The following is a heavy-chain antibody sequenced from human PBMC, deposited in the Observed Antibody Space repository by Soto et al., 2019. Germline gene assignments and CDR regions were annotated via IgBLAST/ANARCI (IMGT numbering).Heavy chain of an antibody. CDR3: ARGGNRYSNVASGVGGFDY. CDR1: GASITSSY. J-gene: IGHJ4*02. D-gene: IGHD5-12*01. V-gene: IGHV4-59*01. Sequence: QMQLQESGPGLVKPSETLSLTCTVSGASITSSYWSWIRQSPGKGLEWIAYVYHTGATNYNPSLKSRVTISLDTSKSQFSLNLTSLTTADTAVSFCARGGNRYSNVASGVGGFDYWGQGSLVTVSS. CDR2: VYHTGAT.